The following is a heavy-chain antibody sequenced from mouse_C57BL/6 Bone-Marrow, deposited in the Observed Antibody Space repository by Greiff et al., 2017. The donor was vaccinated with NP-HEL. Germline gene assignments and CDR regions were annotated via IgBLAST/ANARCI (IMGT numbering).Heavy chain of an antibody. CDR2: IDPETGGT. Sequence: VQLQQSGAELVRPGASVTLSCKASGYTFTDYEMHWVKPTPVHGLEWIGAIDPETGGTAYNQKFKGKAILTADKSSSTAYMALRSLTSEDSAVYYCTRETTVPLDYWGQGTTLTVSS. V-gene: IGHV1-15*01. CDR1: GYTFTDYE. CDR3: TRETTVPLDY. D-gene: IGHD1-1*01. J-gene: IGHJ2*01.